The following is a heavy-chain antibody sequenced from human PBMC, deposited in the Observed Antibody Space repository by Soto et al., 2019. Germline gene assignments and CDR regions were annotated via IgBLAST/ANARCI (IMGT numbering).Heavy chain of an antibody. V-gene: IGHV4-59*01. CDR2: IYYSGST. Sequence: SETLSLTCTVSGGSISSYYWSWIRQPPGKGLEWIGYIYYSGSTNYNPSLKSRVTISVDTSKNQFSLKLSSVTAADTAVYYCARDNPHPYYDFWSGPRAFDIWGQGTMVTVSS. D-gene: IGHD3-3*01. J-gene: IGHJ3*02. CDR3: ARDNPHPYYDFWSGPRAFDI. CDR1: GGSISSYY.